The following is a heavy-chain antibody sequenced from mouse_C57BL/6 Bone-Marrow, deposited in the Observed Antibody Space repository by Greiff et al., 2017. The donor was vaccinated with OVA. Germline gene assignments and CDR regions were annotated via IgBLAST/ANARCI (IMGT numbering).Heavy chain of an antibody. CDR1: GYAFSNYW. CDR2: IYPGDGDT. D-gene: IGHD1-1*01. J-gene: IGHJ1*03. CDR3: ARSDYGSSYGYFDV. Sequence: QVQLQQSGAELVKPGASVKISCKASGYAFSNYWMNWVKQRPGKGLEWIGQIYPGDGDTNYNGKFKGKATLTADKSSSTAYMQLSSLTSEDSAVYFCARSDYGSSYGYFDVWGTGTTVTVSS. V-gene: IGHV1-80*01.